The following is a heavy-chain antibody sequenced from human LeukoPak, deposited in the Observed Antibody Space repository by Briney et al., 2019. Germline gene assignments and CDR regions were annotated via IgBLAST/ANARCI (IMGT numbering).Heavy chain of an antibody. J-gene: IGHJ4*02. D-gene: IGHD4-23*01. V-gene: IGHV4-61*02. CDR1: GGSISSSSYY. Sequence: SETLSLTCTVSGGSISSSSYYWGWIRQPAGKGLEWIGRIYTSGSTNYNPSLKSRVTMSVDTSKNQFSLKLSSVTAADTAVYYCARGNGGNSAYWGQGTLVTVSS. CDR3: ARGNGGNSAY. CDR2: IYTSGST.